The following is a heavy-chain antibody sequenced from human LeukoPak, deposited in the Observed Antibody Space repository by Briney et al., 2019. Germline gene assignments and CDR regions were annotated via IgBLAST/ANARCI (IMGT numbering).Heavy chain of an antibody. CDR3: ARVSDPRGVRGVNYYYYGMDV. CDR1: GFTFNNYW. J-gene: IGHJ6*02. V-gene: IGHV3-7*01. Sequence: GGSLRLSCAASGFTFNNYWMTWVRQAPGKGLEWVANTKQDGSEKNYVDSVKGRFTISRDNAKNSLYLQMNSLRAEDTAVYYCARVSDPRGVRGVNYYYYGMDVWGQGTTVTVSS. CDR2: TKQDGSEK. D-gene: IGHD3-10*01.